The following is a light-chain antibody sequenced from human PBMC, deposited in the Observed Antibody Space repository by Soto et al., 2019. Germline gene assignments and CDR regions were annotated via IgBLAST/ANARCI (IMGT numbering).Light chain of an antibody. Sequence: QSALTQPASLSGSPGQSITISCTGTSVDIGGYNYVSWYQQHPGKAPTLLIYDVSTRPSGVSHRFSGAKSGNMASLTILGLQAEDEALYYCSSYRSGSTLVVLGGGTKVTVL. CDR3: SSYRSGSTLVV. J-gene: IGLJ3*02. V-gene: IGLV2-14*03. CDR2: DVS. CDR1: SVDIGGYNY.